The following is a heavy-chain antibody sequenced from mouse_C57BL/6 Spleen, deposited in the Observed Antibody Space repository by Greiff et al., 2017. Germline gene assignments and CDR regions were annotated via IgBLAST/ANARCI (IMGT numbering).Heavy chain of an antibody. V-gene: IGHV2-2*01. D-gene: IGHD2-10*01. CDR2: IWSGGST. CDR3: ASPTYLDYAMDY. J-gene: IGHJ4*01. Sequence: QVQLQQSGPGLVQPSQSLSITCTVSGFSLTSYGVHWVRQSPGKGLEWLGVIWSGGSTDYNAAFISRLSISKDNSKSQVFFKMNSLQADDTAIYYCASPTYLDYAMDYWGQGTSVTVSS. CDR1: GFSLTSYG.